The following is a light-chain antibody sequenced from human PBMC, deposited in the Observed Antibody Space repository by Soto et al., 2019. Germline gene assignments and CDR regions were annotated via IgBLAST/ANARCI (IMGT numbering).Light chain of an antibody. CDR1: SSDVGGYNY. CDR2: DVS. CDR3: SSYATSTTVL. Sequence: QSVLTQPASVSGSPGQSITIPCTGTSSDVGGYNYVSWYQQHPGRAPQLMIYDVSNRPSGVSNRFSGSRSGNTASLTISGLPADDEADYYCSSYATSTTVLFGGGTKLTVL. J-gene: IGLJ2*01. V-gene: IGLV2-14*03.